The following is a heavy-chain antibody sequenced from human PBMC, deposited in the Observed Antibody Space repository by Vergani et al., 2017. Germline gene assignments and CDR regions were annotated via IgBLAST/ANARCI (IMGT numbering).Heavy chain of an antibody. CDR2: ISGRSNYI. CDR3: ARDLGDCSGGSCCFDY. CDR1: GFSFSTYS. V-gene: IGHV3-21*01. Sequence: EVQLQESGGGLVKPGGSLRVSCAASGFSFSTYSINWVRQAPGKGLEWVSSISGRSNYIYYADSLKGRFTISRDNAKNSLYLQMNSLRAEDTAVYYCARDLGDCSGGSCCFDYWGQGTLVTVSS. D-gene: IGHD2-15*01. J-gene: IGHJ4*02.